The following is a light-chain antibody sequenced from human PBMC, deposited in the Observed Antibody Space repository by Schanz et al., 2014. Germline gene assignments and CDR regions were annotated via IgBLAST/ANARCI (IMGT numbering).Light chain of an antibody. CDR1: SSDVGDYNY. J-gene: IGLJ2*01. Sequence: QSVLTQPPSASGSPGQSVTISCTGTSSDVGDYNYVSWYQQHPGKAPKPMIYEVSKRPSGVPDRFSGSKSGNTASLTVSGLQAEDEADYYCSSYAGNNDFGVFGGGTKLTVL. CDR2: EVS. V-gene: IGLV2-8*01. CDR3: SSYAGNNDFGV.